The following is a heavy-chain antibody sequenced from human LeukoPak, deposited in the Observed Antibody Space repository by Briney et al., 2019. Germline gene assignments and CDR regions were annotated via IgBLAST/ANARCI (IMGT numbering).Heavy chain of an antibody. V-gene: IGHV4-4*09. Sequence: SETLSLTCTVSGGSISSYYWSWIRQPPGKGLEWIGYIYTSGSINYNPSLKSRVTISVDTSKNQFSLKLSSVTAADTAVYYCARQRIFGVVISGWFDPWGQGTLVTVSS. CDR1: GGSISSYY. J-gene: IGHJ5*02. CDR2: IYTSGSI. CDR3: ARQRIFGVVISGWFDP. D-gene: IGHD3-3*01.